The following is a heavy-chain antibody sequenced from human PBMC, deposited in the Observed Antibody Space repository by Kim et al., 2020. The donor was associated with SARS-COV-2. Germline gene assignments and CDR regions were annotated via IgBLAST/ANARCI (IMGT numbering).Heavy chain of an antibody. Sequence: STYYAYSLKGRCTISRDNSKNTLYLQMNSLRAEDTAVDYCARLEVGALDYWGQGTLVTVSS. D-gene: IGHD1-26*01. V-gene: IGHV3-53*01. CDR2: ST. J-gene: IGHJ4*02. CDR3: ARLEVGALDY.